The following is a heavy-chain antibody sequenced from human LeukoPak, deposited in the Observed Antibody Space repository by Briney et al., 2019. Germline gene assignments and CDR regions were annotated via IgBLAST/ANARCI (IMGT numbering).Heavy chain of an antibody. CDR1: GYTFTGYY. V-gene: IGHV1-2*02. J-gene: IGHJ4*02. CDR2: INPNSGGT. CDR3: ARESDSSLTFIDY. D-gene: IGHD4-11*01. Sequence: GASVKVSCKASGYTFTGYYMHWVRQAPGQGLEWMGWINPNSGGTNYAQKFQGRVTMTRDTSTSTAYMGLSRLRSDDTAVYYCARESDSSLTFIDYWGQGTLVTVSS.